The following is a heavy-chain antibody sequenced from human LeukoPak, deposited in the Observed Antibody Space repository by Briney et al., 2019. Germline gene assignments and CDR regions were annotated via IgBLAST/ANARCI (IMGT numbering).Heavy chain of an antibody. D-gene: IGHD3-10*01. V-gene: IGHV3-23*01. CDR2: ISGSGGST. Sequence: GGSLRLSCAASGFTFSSYAMSWVRQAPGKGLEWVSAISGSGGSTYYADSVKGRFTISRDNSKNTLYLQMNSLRAEDTAVYYCAKDTYYYGSGSYYPHNPPDYWGQGTLVTVSS. CDR3: AKDTYYYGSGSYYPHNPPDY. J-gene: IGHJ4*02. CDR1: GFTFSSYA.